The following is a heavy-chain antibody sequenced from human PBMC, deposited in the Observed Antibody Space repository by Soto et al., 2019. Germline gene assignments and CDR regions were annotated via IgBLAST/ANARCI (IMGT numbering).Heavy chain of an antibody. CDR2: IYPGDSDP. D-gene: IGHD2-2*01. V-gene: IGHV5-51*01. CDR3: ARQRRDASDGCFLCPMDV. J-gene: IGHJ6*02. CDR1: GYSFTKYW. Sequence: PGESLKISCKGSGYSFTKYWIGWVRQMPGKGLEWMGIIYPGDSDPRYSPSFQGQVTISADKSISTAYLQWSSLKASDTAMYYCARQRRDASDGCFLCPMDVWGQGTTVTVSS.